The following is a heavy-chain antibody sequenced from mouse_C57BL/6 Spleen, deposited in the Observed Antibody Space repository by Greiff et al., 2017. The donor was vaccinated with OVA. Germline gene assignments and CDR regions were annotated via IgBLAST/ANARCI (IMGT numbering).Heavy chain of an antibody. J-gene: IGHJ4*01. CDR2: INYDGSST. CDR3: ARGGKNHYEENAMDY. V-gene: IGHV5-16*01. D-gene: IGHD2-4*01. CDR1: GFTFSDYY. Sequence: EVHLVESEGGLVQPGSSMKLSCTASGFTFSDYYMAWVRQVPEKGLEWVANINYDGSSTYYLDSLKSRFIISRDHAKNILYLQMSSLKSEDTATYYCARGGKNHYEENAMDYWGQGTSVTVSS.